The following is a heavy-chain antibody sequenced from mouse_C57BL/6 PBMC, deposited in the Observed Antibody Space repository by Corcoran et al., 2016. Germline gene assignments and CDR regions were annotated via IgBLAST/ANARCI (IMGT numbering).Heavy chain of an antibody. J-gene: IGHJ2*01. Sequence: DVQLQESGPGLVKPSQSLSLTCSVTGYSITSGYYWNWIRQFPGNKLEWMGYISYDGSNNYNPSLKNRISITRDTSKNQFFLKLNSVTTEDTATYYCARDGYSYYYGSSDFDYWGQGTTLTVSS. CDR2: ISYDGSN. CDR3: ARDGYSYYYGSSDFDY. V-gene: IGHV3-6*01. CDR1: GYSITSGYY. D-gene: IGHD1-1*01.